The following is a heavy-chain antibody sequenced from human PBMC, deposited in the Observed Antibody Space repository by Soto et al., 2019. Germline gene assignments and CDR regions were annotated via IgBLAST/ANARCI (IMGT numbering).Heavy chain of an antibody. Sequence: ASVKVSCKASGYTFTSYGISWVRQAPGQGLEWMGWISAYNGNTNYAQKLQGRVTMTTDTSTSTAYMELRSLRSDDTAVYYCARDRAIFGVAPLDGMDVWGQGTTVTVSS. CDR1: GYTFTSYG. CDR3: ARDRAIFGVAPLDGMDV. D-gene: IGHD3-3*01. J-gene: IGHJ6*02. V-gene: IGHV1-18*01. CDR2: ISAYNGNT.